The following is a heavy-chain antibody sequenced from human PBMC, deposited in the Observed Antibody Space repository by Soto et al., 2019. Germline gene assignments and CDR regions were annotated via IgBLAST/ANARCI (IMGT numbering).Heavy chain of an antibody. V-gene: IGHV4-59*01. Sequence: PSETLSLTCTVSGGSISGYYWSWIRQPPGKGLEWIGYIYYSGSTNYNPSLKSRVTMSVDTSNDQFSLRLSSVTAADTAVYFCARDADYGLIYWGQGALVTVSS. J-gene: IGHJ4*02. CDR3: ARDADYGLIY. CDR1: GGSISGYY. CDR2: IYYSGST. D-gene: IGHD4-17*01.